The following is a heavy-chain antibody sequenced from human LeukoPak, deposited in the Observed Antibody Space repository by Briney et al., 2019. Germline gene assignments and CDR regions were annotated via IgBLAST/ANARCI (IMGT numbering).Heavy chain of an antibody. D-gene: IGHD2-15*01. CDR3: AKVRYCSGVNCYPDDN. V-gene: IGHV3-53*01. CDR2: IYSGGST. Sequence: GGSLRLSCAASGFTVSSNYMSWVRQAPGKGLEWVSVIYSGGSTYYAGSVKGRFTISRDNSKNTLYLQMNSLRAEDTAVYYCAKVRYCSGVNCYPDDNWGQGTLVTVSS. J-gene: IGHJ4*02. CDR1: GFTVSSNY.